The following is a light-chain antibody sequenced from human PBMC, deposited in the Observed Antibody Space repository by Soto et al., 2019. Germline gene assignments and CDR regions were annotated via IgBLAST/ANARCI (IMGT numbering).Light chain of an antibody. CDR3: SSYTSSSTHYA. CDR1: SSDVGGYNY. Sequence: QSVLTQPASVSGSPGQSITISCTGTSSDVGGYNYVSWYQQHPGKAPKLMIYDVSNRPSGVSNRFSGSKSGNTASLTISGLQAEDEADYYCSSYTSSSTHYAFGTGTQLTVL. CDR2: DVS. J-gene: IGLJ1*01. V-gene: IGLV2-14*01.